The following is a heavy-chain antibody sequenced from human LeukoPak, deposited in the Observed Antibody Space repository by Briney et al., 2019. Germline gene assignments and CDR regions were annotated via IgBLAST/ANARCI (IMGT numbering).Heavy chain of an antibody. V-gene: IGHV4-31*03. CDR2: IYYSGST. J-gene: IGHJ6*02. D-gene: IGHD3-22*01. CDR3: ARDHYYDSSGPYSRYYYYGMDV. CDR1: GGSISSGGYY. Sequence: SQTLSLTCTVSGGSISSGGYYWSWIRQHPGKGLEWIGYIYYSGSTYYNPSLKSRVTISVDTPKNQFSLKLSSVTAADTAVYYCARDHYYDSSGPYSRYYYYGMDVWGQGTTVTVSS.